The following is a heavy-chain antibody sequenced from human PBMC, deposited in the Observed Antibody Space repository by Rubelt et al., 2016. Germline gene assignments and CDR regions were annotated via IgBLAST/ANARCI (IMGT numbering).Heavy chain of an antibody. D-gene: IGHD6-6*01. CDR3: ARTTSKYSSSCHFDY. Sequence: LEWIGEINHSGSTNYNPSLKSRVTTSVDTSKNQFSLKLSSVTAADTAVYYCARTTSKYSSSCHFDYWGQGTLVTVSS. V-gene: IGHV4-34*01. CDR2: INHSGST. J-gene: IGHJ4*02.